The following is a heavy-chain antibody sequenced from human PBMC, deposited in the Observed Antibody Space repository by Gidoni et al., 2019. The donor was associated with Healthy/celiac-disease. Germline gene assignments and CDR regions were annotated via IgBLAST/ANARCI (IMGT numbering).Heavy chain of an antibody. Sequence: QVQLQESGPGLVKPSETLSLTCTVSGGSISSYYWSWIRQPPGKGLEWIGYIYYSGSTNYNPSLKSRVTISVDTSKNQFSLKLSSVTAADTAVYYCARASYSSSSEFGYWGQGTLVTVSS. CDR3: ARASYSSSSEFGY. V-gene: IGHV4-59*01. CDR2: IYYSGST. CDR1: GGSISSYY. J-gene: IGHJ4*02. D-gene: IGHD6-6*01.